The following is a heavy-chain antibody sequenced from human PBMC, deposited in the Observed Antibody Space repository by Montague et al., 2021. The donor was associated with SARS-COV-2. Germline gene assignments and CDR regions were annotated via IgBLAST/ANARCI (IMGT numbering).Heavy chain of an antibody. CDR1: GGSISSDC. CDR2: VYYRGNT. V-gene: IGHV4-59*08. Sequence: SETRSLTCTVSGGSISSDCWTWIRQPPGKGLEWIGFVYYRGNTYXNPSLRGRVTISVDTSSNHFSLTLSSVTAADTAIYYCARHYDHSSRVDSWGQGTLVTVSS. J-gene: IGHJ4*02. D-gene: IGHD3-16*01. CDR3: ARHYDHSSRVDS.